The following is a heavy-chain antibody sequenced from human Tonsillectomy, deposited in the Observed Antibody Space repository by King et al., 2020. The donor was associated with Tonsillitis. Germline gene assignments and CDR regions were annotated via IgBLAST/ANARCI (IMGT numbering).Heavy chain of an antibody. CDR3: AMFDGHSLVRDY. J-gene: IGHJ4*02. CDR2: IKQDGGEK. Sequence: VQLVESGGGLVQPGGSLRLSCAASGFTFSNYWMSWVRQAPGKGLEWVANIKQDGGEKYYVVSVKGRFTISRDNAKNSLYLQMNSLRVEDTAMYYFAMFDGHSLVRDYWGQGTLVTVSS. D-gene: IGHD6-13*01. CDR1: GFTFSNYW. V-gene: IGHV3-7*01.